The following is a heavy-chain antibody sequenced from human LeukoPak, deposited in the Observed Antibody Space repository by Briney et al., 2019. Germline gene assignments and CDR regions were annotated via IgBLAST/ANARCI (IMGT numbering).Heavy chain of an antibody. CDR3: ARQRGQQQLGEVWFDP. CDR1: GGSISSSSYY. D-gene: IGHD6-13*01. Sequence: PSETLSLTCTVSGGSISSSSYYWGWIRQPPGKGLEWIGYIYYSGSTNYNPSLKSRVTISVDTSKNQFSLKLSSVTAADTAVYYCARQRGQQQLGEVWFDPWGQGTLVTVSS. J-gene: IGHJ5*02. V-gene: IGHV4-61*05. CDR2: IYYSGST.